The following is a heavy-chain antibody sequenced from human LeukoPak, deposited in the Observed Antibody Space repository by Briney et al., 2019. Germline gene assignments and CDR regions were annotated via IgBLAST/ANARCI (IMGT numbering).Heavy chain of an antibody. J-gene: IGHJ4*02. V-gene: IGHV4-59*01. CDR2: IYHTGST. CDR3: ARRGRNSSGWQDYL. D-gene: IGHD6-25*01. CDR1: GGSISSYH. Sequence: SETLSLTCTVFGGSISSYHWSWIRQPPGKGLEWIANIYHTGSTNYNPSLSSRVTISIDTAKNQFSLKLTSVTAADTAVYYCARRGRNSSGWQDYLWGQGTLVTVSS.